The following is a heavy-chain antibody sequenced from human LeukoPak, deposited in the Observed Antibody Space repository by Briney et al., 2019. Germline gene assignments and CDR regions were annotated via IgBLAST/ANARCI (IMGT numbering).Heavy chain of an antibody. CDR1: GGSISNYY. Sequence: SETLSLTCTVSGGSISNYYWSWIRQSAGKGLEWIGRIYSTGSTNYNPSLKSRVTMSVDTSKNQFSLKLNSVTAADTAVYYCASAILDRLYYYMDVWGKGTTVTVSS. CDR2: IYSTGST. CDR3: ASAILDRLYYYMDV. V-gene: IGHV4-4*07. J-gene: IGHJ6*03. D-gene: IGHD3-3*02.